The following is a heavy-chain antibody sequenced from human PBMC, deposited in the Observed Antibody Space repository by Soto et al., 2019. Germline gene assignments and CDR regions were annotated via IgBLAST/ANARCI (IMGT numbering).Heavy chain of an antibody. Sequence: EVQLLESGGGLVQPGGSLRLSCAASGFTFSSYAMSWVRQAPGKGLEWVSAISGSDGSTYYADSVKGRFTISRDNSKNTLYLQMNSLRAEDTAVYYCAKLGYCSGGSCYRTIDYWGQGTLVTVSS. J-gene: IGHJ4*02. CDR2: ISGSDGST. CDR3: AKLGYCSGGSCYRTIDY. CDR1: GFTFSSYA. V-gene: IGHV3-23*01. D-gene: IGHD2-15*01.